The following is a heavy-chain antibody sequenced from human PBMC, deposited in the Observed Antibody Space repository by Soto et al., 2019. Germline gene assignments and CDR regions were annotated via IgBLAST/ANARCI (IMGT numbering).Heavy chain of an antibody. Sequence: EVQLVESGGGLVQPGRSLRLSCVVSGLTFDEHAMHWVRQGPGKGLEWVSGIFWSGGSVGYADSVKGRFTVSRDKAKNSLYQQMDSLRAEDTALYYCARDLTPGGADVWGQGTTVTVSS. D-gene: IGHD4-17*01. CDR2: IFWSGGSV. CDR1: GLTFDEHA. J-gene: IGHJ6*02. CDR3: ARDLTPGGADV. V-gene: IGHV3-9*01.